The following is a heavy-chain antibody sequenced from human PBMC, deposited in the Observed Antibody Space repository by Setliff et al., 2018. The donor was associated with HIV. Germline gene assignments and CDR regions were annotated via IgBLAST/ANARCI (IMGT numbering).Heavy chain of an antibody. CDR3: ARDFTQWQPLPDYMDV. CDR2: ISSRSDYI. Sequence: GGSLRLSCVASGFSFSTYSMNWVRQAPGKGLEWISYISSRSDYIYYADSVKGRFTISRDNAKDTLYLQLNSVRAEDTALYYCARDFTQWQPLPDYMDVWGKGTAVTVSS. J-gene: IGHJ6*03. D-gene: IGHD6-13*01. V-gene: IGHV3-21*01. CDR1: GFSFSTYS.